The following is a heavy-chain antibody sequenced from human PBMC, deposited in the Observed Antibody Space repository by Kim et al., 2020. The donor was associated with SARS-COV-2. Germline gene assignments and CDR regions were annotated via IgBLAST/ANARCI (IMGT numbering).Heavy chain of an antibody. Sequence: YNPSLTSRVTISVDTSKNQFSLKLSSVTAADTAVYYCARDRGSSSWYWFDPWGQGTLVTVSS. J-gene: IGHJ5*02. V-gene: IGHV4-59*01. D-gene: IGHD6-13*01. CDR3: ARDRGSSSWYWFDP.